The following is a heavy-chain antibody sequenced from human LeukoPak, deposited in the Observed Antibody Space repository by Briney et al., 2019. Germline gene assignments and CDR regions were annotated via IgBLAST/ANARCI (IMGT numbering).Heavy chain of an antibody. J-gene: IGHJ4*02. CDR3: ARRNGYNAGALDFDY. CDR2: ISPGDSDT. CDR1: GYIFTSYW. Sequence: GESLKISCKGSGYIFTSYWIGWVRQMPGKGLEWMGIISPGDSDTAYSPSFQGQVTISADKSINTAYLRWSSLKASDTAMYHCARRNGYNAGALDFDYWGQGTQVTVSS. V-gene: IGHV5-51*01. D-gene: IGHD5-24*01.